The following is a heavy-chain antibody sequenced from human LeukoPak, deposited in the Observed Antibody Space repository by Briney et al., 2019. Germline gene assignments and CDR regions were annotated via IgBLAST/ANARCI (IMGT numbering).Heavy chain of an antibody. D-gene: IGHD6-19*01. J-gene: IGHJ4*02. CDR3: ARGSVAAVDY. Sequence: SETLSLTCAVSGGSISSGGYSWSWIRQPPGKGLEWIGYIYYSGSTYYNPSLKSRVTISVDTSKNQFSLKLSSVTAADTAVYYCARGSVAAVDYWGQGTLVTVSS. CDR1: GGSISSGGYS. V-gene: IGHV4-30-4*07. CDR2: IYYSGST.